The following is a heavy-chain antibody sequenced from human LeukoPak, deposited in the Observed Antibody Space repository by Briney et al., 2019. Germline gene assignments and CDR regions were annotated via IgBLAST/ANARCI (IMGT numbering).Heavy chain of an antibody. CDR2: IYPGDSDT. CDR1: SDTFTKYW. CDR3: ARLTPPFLPTSYYYYMDV. V-gene: IGHV5-51*01. J-gene: IGHJ6*03. Sequence: GESLKISCQGSSDTFTKYWIAWVRQMPGKGLEWMGIIYPGDSDTTYSPTFQGHVTISADKPISTAYLQWSSLKASDTAMYYCARLTPPFLPTSYYYYMDVWGKGTTVTVSS. D-gene: IGHD3-3*01.